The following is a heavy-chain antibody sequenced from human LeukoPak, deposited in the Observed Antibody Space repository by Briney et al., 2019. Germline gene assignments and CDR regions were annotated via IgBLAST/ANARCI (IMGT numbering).Heavy chain of an antibody. D-gene: IGHD4-17*01. CDR3: ARVGYDFGDYGESDPYGLDV. V-gene: IGHV3-23*01. CDR2: ISGSGERT. Sequence: PGGSLRLSCAASGFMFSSYAMNWVRQAPGKGLEWVSRISGSGERTDYGDSVKGRFTIPRDKSKNTVYLQMDSLRGEDTARYYCARVGYDFGDYGESDPYGLDVWGQGTTVTVSS. CDR1: GFMFSSYA. J-gene: IGHJ6*02.